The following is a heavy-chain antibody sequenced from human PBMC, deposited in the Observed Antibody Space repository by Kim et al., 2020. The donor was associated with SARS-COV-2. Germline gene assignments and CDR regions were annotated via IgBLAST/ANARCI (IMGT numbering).Heavy chain of an antibody. CDR3: AKEGGVNTAYFYAMDV. V-gene: IGHV3-23*01. CDR1: GFTFSTYV. D-gene: IGHD4-17*01. Sequence: GGSLRLSCAASGFTFSTYVMTWVRQGPGKGLEWVSSVTGSSERTYYADSVKGRFTISRDNSRNALYLQMNSLRAEDTAVYYCAKEGGVNTAYFYAMDVRG. J-gene: IGHJ6*01. CDR2: VTGSSERT.